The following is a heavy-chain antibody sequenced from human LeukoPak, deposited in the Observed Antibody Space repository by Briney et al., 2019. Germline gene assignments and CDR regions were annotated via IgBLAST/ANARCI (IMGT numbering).Heavy chain of an antibody. V-gene: IGHV1-46*01. CDR2: INPSGGST. Sequence: ASVKVSCKASGYTFTSYYMHWVRQAPGQGLEWMGIINPSGGSTSYAQKFQGRVTMTRDTSTSTVYMELSSLRSEDTAVYYCARDPVVATIPRDQYYYYGMDVWGQGTTVTVSS. D-gene: IGHD5-12*01. CDR1: GYTFTSYY. J-gene: IGHJ6*02. CDR3: ARDPVVATIPRDQYYYYGMDV.